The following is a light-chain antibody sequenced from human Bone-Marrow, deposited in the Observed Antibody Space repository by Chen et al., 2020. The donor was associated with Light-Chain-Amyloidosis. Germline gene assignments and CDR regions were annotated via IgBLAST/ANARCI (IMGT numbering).Light chain of an antibody. J-gene: IGLJ3*02. CDR3: QVWDRSSDRPV. CDR1: NIGSTS. V-gene: IGLV3-21*02. Sequence: SYVLTQPSSVSVAPGQTATIACGGNNIGSTSVHWYQQTPGQAPLLVVYDDSDRPSGIPARVSGSNSGNMATLNVSRVEAGDEADYYCQVWDRSSDRPVVGGGTKLTVL. CDR2: DDS.